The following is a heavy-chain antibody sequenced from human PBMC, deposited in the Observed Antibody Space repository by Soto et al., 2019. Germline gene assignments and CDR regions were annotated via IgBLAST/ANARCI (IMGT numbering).Heavy chain of an antibody. CDR1: GFTFSVYA. CDR2: ISGSGDST. D-gene: IGHD3-10*01. J-gene: IGHJ4*02. V-gene: IGHV3-23*01. Sequence: EVRLLESGGGLVQPGGSLRLSCAASGFTFSVYAISWVRQAPGKGLEWVSGISGSGDSTHYADSVKGRFTVSRDNSKSLMSLQTNSLRGEDTAIYYCAKALYGGFTYWGQGTLVTVSS. CDR3: AKALYGGFTY.